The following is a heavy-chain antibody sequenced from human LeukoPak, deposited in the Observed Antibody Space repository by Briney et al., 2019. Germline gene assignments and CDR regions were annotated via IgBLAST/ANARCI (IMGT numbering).Heavy chain of an antibody. Sequence: PSETLSLTCTVSGGSISSSTYYWGWIRQPPGKGLEWIGSLYYSGSTYYNPSLKSRVTISVDTSKNQFSLKLSSVTAADTAVYYCAREGDTAMVNDYWGQGTLVTVSS. CDR3: AREGDTAMVNDY. D-gene: IGHD5-18*01. J-gene: IGHJ4*02. CDR2: LYYSGST. V-gene: IGHV4-39*07. CDR1: GGSISSSTYY.